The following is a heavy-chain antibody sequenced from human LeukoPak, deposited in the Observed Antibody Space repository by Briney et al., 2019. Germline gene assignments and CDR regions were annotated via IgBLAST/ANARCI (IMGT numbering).Heavy chain of an antibody. D-gene: IGHD3-22*01. Sequence: SETLSLTCTVSGGSISSSSYYWGWIRQPPGQGLEWIGSIYYSGSTYYNLSLKSRVTISVDTSKNQFSLKLSSVTAADTAVYYCARDGLGAYYYDSSGNWFDPWGQGTLVTVSS. CDR1: GGSISSSSYY. J-gene: IGHJ5*02. CDR2: IYYSGST. V-gene: IGHV4-39*07. CDR3: ARDGLGAYYYDSSGNWFDP.